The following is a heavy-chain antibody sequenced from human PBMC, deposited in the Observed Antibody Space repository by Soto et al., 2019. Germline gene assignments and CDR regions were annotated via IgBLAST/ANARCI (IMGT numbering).Heavy chain of an antibody. Sequence: PGGSLKLSSVAAGFSCSSYAMSWVRHAPGKGLEWVSSSSGSGGTTYYAYSVKGRFTISRDNSKNTLYLQMNSLRAEDTAVYYCAKRYDFWSGHLDYWGQGTLVTVSS. J-gene: IGHJ4*02. CDR1: GFSCSSYA. CDR2: SSGSGGTT. D-gene: IGHD3-3*01. V-gene: IGHV3-23*01. CDR3: AKRYDFWSGHLDY.